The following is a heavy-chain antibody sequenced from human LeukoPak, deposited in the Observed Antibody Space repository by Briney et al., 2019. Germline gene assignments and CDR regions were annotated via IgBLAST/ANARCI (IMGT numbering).Heavy chain of an antibody. CDR3: ARQQVEMATHFDY. CDR2: IYYSGST. Sequence: SENLSLTCTVSGGSISSSSYYWGWIRQPPGKGLEWIGSIYYSGSTYYNPSLKSRVTISVDTSKNQFSLKLSSVTAADTAVYYCARQQVEMATHFDYWGQGTLVTVSS. V-gene: IGHV4-39*01. CDR1: GGSISSSSYY. J-gene: IGHJ4*02. D-gene: IGHD5-24*01.